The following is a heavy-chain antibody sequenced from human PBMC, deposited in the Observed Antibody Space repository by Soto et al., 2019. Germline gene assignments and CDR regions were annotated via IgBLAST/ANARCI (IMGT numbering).Heavy chain of an antibody. CDR2: INPSGGST. Sequence: GASVKVSCKASGYTFTSYYMHWVRQAPGQGLEWMGIINPSGGSTSYAQKFQGRVTMTRDTSTSTVYMELSSLRSEDTAVYYCARDYTSTTYYDFWSGYPTPEYWGKGTRVTVSS. J-gene: IGHJ4*02. D-gene: IGHD3-3*01. CDR1: GYTFTSYY. V-gene: IGHV1-46*01. CDR3: ARDYTSTTYYDFWSGYPTPEY.